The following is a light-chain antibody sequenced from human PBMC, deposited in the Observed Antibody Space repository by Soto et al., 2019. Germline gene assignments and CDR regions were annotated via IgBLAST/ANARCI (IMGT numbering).Light chain of an antibody. V-gene: IGKV1-5*03. CDR3: QHYNSYSEA. Sequence: DIQMTQSPSTLSGSVGDRVTTTCRASQTISSWLAWYQQKPGKAPKLLIYKASTLKSGVPSGFSGSGSGTEFTLTISSLQPDDFATYYCQHYNSYSEAFGQGTKVDIK. CDR2: KAS. J-gene: IGKJ1*01. CDR1: QTISSW.